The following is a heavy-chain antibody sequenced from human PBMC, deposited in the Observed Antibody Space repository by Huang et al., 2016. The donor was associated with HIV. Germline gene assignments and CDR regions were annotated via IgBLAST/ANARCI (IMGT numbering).Heavy chain of an antibody. D-gene: IGHD5-12*01. CDR1: GFTFSNYG. CDR2: ISYDGSDQ. J-gene: IGHJ4*02. V-gene: IGHV3-30*18. Sequence: QVQLVESGGGVVQPGRSLRLSCAAPGFTFSNYGVHWVRPEPGKGLEWVADISYDGSDQDYSDSVKGRFTISRDDSQNTLYLQMSSLRAEDTAVYFCAKDREDSAYQLDYWGQGTRVTVSS. CDR3: AKDREDSAYQLDY.